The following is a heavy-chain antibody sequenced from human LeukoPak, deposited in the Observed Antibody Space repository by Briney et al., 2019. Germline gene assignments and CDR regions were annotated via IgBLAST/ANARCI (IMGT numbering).Heavy chain of an antibody. Sequence: ASVKVSCKVSGYTLTELSMHWVQQAPGKGLEWMGGFDPEDGETIYAQQFQGRVTMTEDTSTDTAYMELSSLRSEATAVYYCTTDGYSGYGGHAFDIWGQGTMVTVSS. J-gene: IGHJ3*02. CDR2: FDPEDGET. V-gene: IGHV1-24*01. D-gene: IGHD5-12*01. CDR3: TTDGYSGYGGHAFDI. CDR1: GYTLTELS.